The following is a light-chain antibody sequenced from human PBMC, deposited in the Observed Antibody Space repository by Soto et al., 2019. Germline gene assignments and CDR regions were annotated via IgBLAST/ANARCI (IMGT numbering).Light chain of an antibody. CDR3: QQSYRSPPT. CDR2: AAS. J-gene: IGKJ1*01. Sequence: DIQMTQSPSSLSASGEDRVIITCRASQSISNHLNWYQQKPGKAPKLLIFAASSLQSGVPSRFSGSRSGPDLTLTISSPQPDDFATHYCQQSYRSPPTFGQGTKVDIK. V-gene: IGKV1-39*01. CDR1: QSISNH.